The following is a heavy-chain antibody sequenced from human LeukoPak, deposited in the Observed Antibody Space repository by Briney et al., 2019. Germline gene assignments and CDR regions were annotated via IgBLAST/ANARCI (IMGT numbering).Heavy chain of an antibody. Sequence: KSSETLSLTCTVSGGSISSSSYYWGWIRQPPGKGLEWIGSIYYSGSTYYNPSLKSRVTISVDTSKNQFSLKLSSVTAADTAVYYCARVLDTSPLIFDYWGQGTLVTVSS. CDR2: IYYSGST. CDR3: ARVLDTSPLIFDY. V-gene: IGHV4-39*07. J-gene: IGHJ4*02. CDR1: GGSISSSSYY. D-gene: IGHD5-18*01.